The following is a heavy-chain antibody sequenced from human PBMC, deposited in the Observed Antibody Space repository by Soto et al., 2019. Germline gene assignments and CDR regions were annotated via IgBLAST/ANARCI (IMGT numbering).Heavy chain of an antibody. Sequence: SETLSLTCTVSGGSISSYYWSWIRQPPGKGLEWIGYIYYSGSTNYNPSLKSRVTISVDTSKNQFSLKLSSVTAADTAVYYCAREVPAWAGTIPDYWGQGTLVTVSS. CDR3: AREVPAWAGTIPDY. CDR2: IYYSGST. V-gene: IGHV4-59*01. CDR1: GGSISSYY. D-gene: IGHD1-7*01. J-gene: IGHJ4*02.